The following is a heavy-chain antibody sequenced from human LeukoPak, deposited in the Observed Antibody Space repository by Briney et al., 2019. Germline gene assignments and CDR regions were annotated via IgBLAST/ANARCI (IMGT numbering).Heavy chain of an antibody. V-gene: IGHV1-46*01. CDR2: INPSGGST. J-gene: IGHJ4*02. CDR1: GYTFTGYY. Sequence: ASVKVSCKASGYTFTGYYMHWVRQAPGQGLEWMGIINPSGGSTSYAQKFRGRVTMTRDTSTSTVYMELSSLRSEDTAVYYCARDLEPRRYYDSSGYQIDYWGQGTLVTVSS. CDR3: ARDLEPRRYYDSSGYQIDY. D-gene: IGHD3-22*01.